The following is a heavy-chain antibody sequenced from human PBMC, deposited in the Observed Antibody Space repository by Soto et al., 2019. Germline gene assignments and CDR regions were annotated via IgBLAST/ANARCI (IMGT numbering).Heavy chain of an antibody. Sequence: SSETLSLTCTVSGGSISSYYWSWIRQPPGKGLEWIGYIYYSGSTYYNPSLKSRVTISVDTSKNQFSLKLSSVTAADTAVYYCAVKTHYYYGMDVWGQGTTVTVSS. CDR3: AVKTHYYYGMDV. CDR1: GGSISSYY. V-gene: IGHV4-59*08. J-gene: IGHJ6*02. CDR2: IYYSGST.